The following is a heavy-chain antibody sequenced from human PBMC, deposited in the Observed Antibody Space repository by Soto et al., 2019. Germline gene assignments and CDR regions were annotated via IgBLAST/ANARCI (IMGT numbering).Heavy chain of an antibody. CDR3: ARLVGYWSRTSRYEGNWFDP. CDR1: GGSISSSSYY. V-gene: IGHV4-39*01. J-gene: IGHJ5*02. D-gene: IGHD2-2*01. Sequence: QLQLQESGPGLVKPSETLSLTCTVSGGSISSSSYYWGWIRQPPGKGLEWIGSIYYSGSTYYNPPPKRPGPKSRGPSKNQFSLKLSSGTRADTAVDYCARLVGYWSRTSRYEGNWFDPWGQGTLVTVSS. CDR2: IYYSGST.